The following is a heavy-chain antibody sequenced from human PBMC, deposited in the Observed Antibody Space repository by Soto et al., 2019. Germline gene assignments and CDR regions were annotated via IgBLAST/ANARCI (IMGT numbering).Heavy chain of an antibody. V-gene: IGHV3-7*05. D-gene: IGHD6-6*01. CDR3: AQVKSLAGQE. Sequence: EVQLVQSGGGLVRPGGKLRLSCAASGFTFSSYGMSWVRQAPGKGLEWVANIKQDGSDKYYVDSVKGRFTISRDNAKNSLYLQMNSLTAEDTAIYYCAQVKSLAGQEWGQGTQVTVSS. J-gene: IGHJ4*02. CDR2: IKQDGSDK. CDR1: GFTFSSYG.